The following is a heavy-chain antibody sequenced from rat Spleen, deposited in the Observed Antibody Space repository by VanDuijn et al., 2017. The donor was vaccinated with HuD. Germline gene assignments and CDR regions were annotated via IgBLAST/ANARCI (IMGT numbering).Heavy chain of an antibody. CDR1: GFSLTSNS. J-gene: IGHJ2*01. Sequence: QVQLKESGPGLVQPSQTLSLTCTVSGFSLTSNSISWVRQAPGKGLEWMGAIWSGGSTDYNSALKSRLSISRDTSKSQVFLKMDSLQTDDTVIYFCARSYGGYTSNWFPYWGQGVMVTVSS. CDR2: IWSGGST. D-gene: IGHD1-11*01. CDR3: ARSYGGYTSNWFPY. V-gene: IGHV2-1*01.